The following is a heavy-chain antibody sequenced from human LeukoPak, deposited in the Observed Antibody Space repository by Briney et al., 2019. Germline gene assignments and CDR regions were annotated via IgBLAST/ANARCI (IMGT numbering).Heavy chain of an antibody. CDR1: GYTFTSYG. V-gene: IGHV1-18*01. J-gene: IGHJ4*02. CDR3: ARGKQRYSSSWYADY. D-gene: IGHD6-13*01. CDR2: ISAYNGNT. Sequence: GASVKVSCKASGYTFTSYGISWVRQAPGQGLEWMGWISAYNGNTNYAQKLQGRVTMTTDTSTSTAYMELRSLRSEDTAVYYCARGKQRYSSSWYADYWGQGTLVTVSS.